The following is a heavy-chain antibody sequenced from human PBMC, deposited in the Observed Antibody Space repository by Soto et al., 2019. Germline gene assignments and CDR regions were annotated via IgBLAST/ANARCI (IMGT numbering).Heavy chain of an antibody. CDR2: INAGNGNT. V-gene: IGHV1-3*01. J-gene: IGHJ6*02. CDR3: ARVHNPYYYSYGMDV. D-gene: IGHD1-20*01. Sequence: ASVKVSCKASGYTFTSYAMHWVRQAPGQRLEWMGWINAGNGNTKYSQKFQGRVTITRDTSASTAYMELSSLRSEDTAVYYCARVHNPYYYSYGMDVWAQGTTVTAP. CDR1: GYTFTSYA.